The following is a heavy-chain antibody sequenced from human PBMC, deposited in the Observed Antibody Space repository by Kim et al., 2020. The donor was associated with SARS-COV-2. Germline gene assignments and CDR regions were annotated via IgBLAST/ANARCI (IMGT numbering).Heavy chain of an antibody. J-gene: IGHJ4*02. Sequence: SDTLSLTCAVYGGSFSGYYWSWIRQPPGKGLEWIGEINHSGSTNYNPSLKSRVTISVDTSKNQFSLKLSSVTAADTAVYYCAREDYYDSSGSVAYWGQGTLVTVSS. V-gene: IGHV4-34*01. CDR3: AREDYYDSSGSVAY. D-gene: IGHD3-22*01. CDR2: INHSGST. CDR1: GGSFSGYY.